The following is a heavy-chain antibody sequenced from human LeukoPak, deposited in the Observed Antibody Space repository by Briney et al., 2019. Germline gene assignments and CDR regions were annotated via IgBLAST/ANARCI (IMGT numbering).Heavy chain of an antibody. CDR3: ASKIPSSVKYYFDY. J-gene: IGHJ4*02. V-gene: IGHV3-66*01. CDR1: GFTVSSNF. CDR2: IHSGGST. Sequence: GGSLRLSCAASGFTVSSNFMSWVRQAPGKGLEWVSVIHSGGSTYYADSVKGRFTISRDNSKNTLYLIMNSLRAEDTAVYYCASKIPSSVKYYFDYWGQGTLVTVSS. D-gene: IGHD3-22*01.